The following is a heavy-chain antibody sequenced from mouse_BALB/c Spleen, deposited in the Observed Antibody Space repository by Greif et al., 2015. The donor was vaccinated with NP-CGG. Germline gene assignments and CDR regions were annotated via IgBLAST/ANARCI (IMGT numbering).Heavy chain of an antibody. CDR3: ANRYDEAMDY. CDR2: INPGSGGT. Sequence: VKLVESGAELVRPGTSVKVSCKASGYAFTNYLIEWVKQRPGQGLEWIGVINPGSGGTNYNEKFKGKATLTADKSSSTAYMRLRRLTSDVSAVYFCANRYDEAMDYWGQGTSVTVSS. J-gene: IGHJ4*01. CDR1: GYAFTNYL. V-gene: IGHV1-54*01. D-gene: IGHD2-14*01.